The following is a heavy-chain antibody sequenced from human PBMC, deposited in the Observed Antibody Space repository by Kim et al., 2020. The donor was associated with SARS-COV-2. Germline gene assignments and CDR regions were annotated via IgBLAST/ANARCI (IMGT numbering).Heavy chain of an antibody. J-gene: IGHJ5*02. CDR3: ARAGSGSCYNWFDP. Sequence: GGSLRLSCAASGFTFSSYAMHWVRQAPGKGLEWVAIISYDGSNKYYVDSVKGRFTISRDNSKNTLYLQMNSLRAEDTAVYYCARAGSGSCYNWFDPWGQGTMVTVSS. CDR2: ISYDGSNK. D-gene: IGHD3-10*01. CDR1: GFTFSSYA. V-gene: IGHV3-30*04.